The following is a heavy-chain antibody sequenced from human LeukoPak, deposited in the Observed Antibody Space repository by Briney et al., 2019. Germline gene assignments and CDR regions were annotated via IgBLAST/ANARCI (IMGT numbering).Heavy chain of an antibody. J-gene: IGHJ4*02. CDR2: ISSSGSTI. D-gene: IGHD1-26*01. V-gene: IGHV3-48*03. CDR1: GFTFSSYE. CDR3: AKGYSGSYLDSDFDD. Sequence: GGSLRLSCAASGFTFSSYEMNWVRQAPGKGLERVSYISSSGSTIYYADSVKGRFTISRDNAKNSVYLQMNSLRTEDMALYYCAKGYSGSYLDSDFDDWGQGTLVTVSS.